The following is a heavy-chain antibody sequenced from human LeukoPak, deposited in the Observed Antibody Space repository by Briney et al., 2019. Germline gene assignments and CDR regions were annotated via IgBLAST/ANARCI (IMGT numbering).Heavy chain of an antibody. J-gene: IGHJ5*02. CDR2: ISAYNGNT. D-gene: IGHD3-22*01. Sequence: ASVKVSCKASGYTFTSYGISWVRQAPGQGLEWMGWISAYNGNTNYAQKLQGRVTMTTDTSTSTAYMEPRSLRSDDTAVYYCARVLHDSSGYFNSGPQFDPWGQGTLVTVSS. CDR3: ARVLHDSSGYFNSGPQFDP. CDR1: GYTFTSYG. V-gene: IGHV1-18*01.